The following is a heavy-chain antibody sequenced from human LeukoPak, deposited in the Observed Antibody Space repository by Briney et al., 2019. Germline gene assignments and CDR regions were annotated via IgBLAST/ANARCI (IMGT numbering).Heavy chain of an antibody. CDR1: GFTFSDYY. CDR3: AKEGCTRIGCYSNC. CDR2: ISSSGSTI. Sequence: GGSLRLSCAASGFTFSDYYMSWIRQAPGKGLEWVSYISSSGSTIYYADSVKGRFTISRDNAKNSLYLQMNGLRAEDTAAYYCAKEGCTRIGCYSNCWGQGTLVTVSS. D-gene: IGHD2-2*02. J-gene: IGHJ4*02. V-gene: IGHV3-11*01.